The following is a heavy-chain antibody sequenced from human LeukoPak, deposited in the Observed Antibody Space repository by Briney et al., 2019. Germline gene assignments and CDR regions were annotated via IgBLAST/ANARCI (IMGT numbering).Heavy chain of an antibody. D-gene: IGHD1-26*01. CDR1: GASLSSYY. Sequence: SETLSLTCNVSGASLSSYYWDWLRQSPGRGLEWIGYISDTGKTDSNPSLKSRVTISLATSKNQFSLRLTSVTAADSAVYFCATGYYEPFTTWGPGIMVSVSS. V-gene: IGHV4-59*01. CDR3: ATGYYEPFTT. J-gene: IGHJ5*02. CDR2: ISDTGKT.